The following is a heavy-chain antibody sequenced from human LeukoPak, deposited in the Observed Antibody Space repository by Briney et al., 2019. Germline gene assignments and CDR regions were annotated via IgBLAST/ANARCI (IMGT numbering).Heavy chain of an antibody. CDR1: GFTFDDYA. V-gene: IGHV3-9*01. CDR3: ARDIGGYSSSSKIDY. D-gene: IGHD6-13*01. Sequence: GRSLRLSCAASGFTFDDYAMHWVRQAPGKGLEWVSAITWNSVSIAYADSVKGRFTISRDNAKNSLYLQMNSLRAEDTALYYCARDIGGYSSSSKIDYWGQGALVTVSS. CDR2: ITWNSVSI. J-gene: IGHJ4*02.